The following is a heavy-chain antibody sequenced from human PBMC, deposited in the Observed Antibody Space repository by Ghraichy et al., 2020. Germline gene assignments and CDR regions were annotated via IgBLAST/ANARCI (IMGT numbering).Heavy chain of an antibody. V-gene: IGHV3-21*01. D-gene: IGHD2-15*01. Sequence: GGSLRLSCAASGFTFSSYSMNWVRQAPGKGLECVSSISSSSSYIYYADSVKGRFTISRDNAKNSLYLQMNSLRAEDTAVYYCARDNRIVVVVAAKTPHTDYYYGMDVWGQGTTVTVSS. CDR2: ISSSSSYI. J-gene: IGHJ6*02. CDR1: GFTFSSYS. CDR3: ARDNRIVVVVAAKTPHTDYYYGMDV.